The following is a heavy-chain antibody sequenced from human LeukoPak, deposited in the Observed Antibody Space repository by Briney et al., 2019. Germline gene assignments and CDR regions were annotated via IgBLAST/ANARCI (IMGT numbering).Heavy chain of an antibody. D-gene: IGHD3-10*01. J-gene: IGHJ4*02. V-gene: IGHV3-23*01. CDR2: ISGSGGST. CDR3: AKDHILWFGGETFDY. CDR1: GFTFSSYA. Sequence: PGGSLRLSCAASGFTFSSYAMSWVRQAPGKGLEWVSAISGSGGSTYYADSVKGRFTISRDNSKNTLYLQMNSLRAEDTAVYYCAKDHILWFGGETFDYWGQGTLVTVSS.